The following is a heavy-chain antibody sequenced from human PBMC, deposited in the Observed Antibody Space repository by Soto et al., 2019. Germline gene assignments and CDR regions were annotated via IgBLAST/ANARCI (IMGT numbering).Heavy chain of an antibody. J-gene: IGHJ3*02. CDR3: ARQYYYESSGYPTPYAFDM. CDR2: INPNSGGT. D-gene: IGHD3-22*01. V-gene: IGHV1-2*04. CDR1: GYTFTGYY. Sequence: ASVKVSCKASGYTFTGYYMHWVRQAPGQGLEWMGWINPNSGGTNYAQKFQGWVTMTRDTSISTAYMELSRLRSDETAVYYCARQYYYESSGYPTPYAFDMWGQGTMVTDSS.